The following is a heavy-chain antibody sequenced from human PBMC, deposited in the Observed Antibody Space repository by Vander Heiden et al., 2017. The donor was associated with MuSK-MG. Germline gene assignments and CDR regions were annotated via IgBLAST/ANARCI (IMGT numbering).Heavy chain of an antibody. CDR3: VRLPVRTGGVDY. CDR2: MYYSRST. CDR1: GDFISDSGFY. V-gene: IGHV4-39*01. D-gene: IGHD1-26*01. J-gene: IGHJ4*02. Sequence: QLQVQQSGPLLAKPAETLSLTCSVSGDFISDSGFYWGWIRQPPGKGMQWVASMYYSRSTNFNPSLKSRVTIFVDTPKNQFSLKLNSVTAADTAVYYCVRLPVRTGGVDYWGQGTLVTVSS.